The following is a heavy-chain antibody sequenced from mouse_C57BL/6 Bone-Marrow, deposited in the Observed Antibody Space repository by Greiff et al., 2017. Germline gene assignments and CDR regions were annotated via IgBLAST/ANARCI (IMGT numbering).Heavy chain of an antibody. V-gene: IGHV1-85*01. CDR2: IYPRDGST. J-gene: IGHJ3*01. D-gene: IGHD1-1*01. CDR3: ARSYYGSSFPWFAY. Sequence: VQLQQSGPELVKPGASVKLSCKASGYTFTSYDINWVKQRPGQGLEWIGWIYPRDGSTKYNEKFKGKATLTVDTSSSTAYMELHSLTSEDSAVYFCARSYYGSSFPWFAYWGQGTLVTVSA. CDR1: GYTFTSYD.